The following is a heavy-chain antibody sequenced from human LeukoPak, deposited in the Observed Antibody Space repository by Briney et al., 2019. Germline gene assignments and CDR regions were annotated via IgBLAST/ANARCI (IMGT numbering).Heavy chain of an antibody. J-gene: IGHJ5*02. CDR2: INPDSGGT. CDR1: KYTFTGYY. CDR3: ARGFLEMATINWFDP. V-gene: IGHV1-2*02. D-gene: IGHD5-24*01. Sequence: ASVKVSCKASKYTFTGYYIHWVRQAPGQGLEWMGWINPDSGGTNYAQKFQGRVTMTRDTSISTAYMELSRLRSDDTAVYYCARGFLEMATINWFDPWGQGTLVTVSS.